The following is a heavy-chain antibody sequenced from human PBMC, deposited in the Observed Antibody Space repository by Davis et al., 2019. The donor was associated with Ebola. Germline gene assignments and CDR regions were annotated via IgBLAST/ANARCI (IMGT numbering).Heavy chain of an antibody. J-gene: IGHJ4*02. D-gene: IGHD6-19*01. CDR1: GFTFSSYG. Sequence: GESLKISCAASGFTFSSYGMSWVRQAPGKGLEWVSAISGAGGSTYYADSVKGRFTISRDKSKNTLSLQIDSLRAEDTAVYYCAKVGYGWYYYFDSWGPGTLVTVSS. V-gene: IGHV3-23*01. CDR3: AKVGYGWYYYFDS. CDR2: ISGAGGST.